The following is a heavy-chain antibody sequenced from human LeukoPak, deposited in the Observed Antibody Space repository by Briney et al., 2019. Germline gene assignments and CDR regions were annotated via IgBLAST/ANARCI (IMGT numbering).Heavy chain of an antibody. CDR1: GFTFSSYS. D-gene: IGHD1-26*01. V-gene: IGHV3-21*01. CDR2: ISSSSSYI. Sequence: PGGSLRLSCAASGFTFSSYSMNWVRRAPGKGLEWVSSISSSSSYIYYADSVKGRFTISRDNAKNSLYLQMNSLRAEDTAVYYCARAAVGAIPFDYWGQGTLVTVSS. J-gene: IGHJ4*02. CDR3: ARAAVGAIPFDY.